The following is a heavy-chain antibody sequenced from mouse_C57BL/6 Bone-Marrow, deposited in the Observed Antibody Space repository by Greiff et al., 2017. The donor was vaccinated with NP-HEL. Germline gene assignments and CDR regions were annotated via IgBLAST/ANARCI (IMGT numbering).Heavy chain of an antibody. V-gene: IGHV1-82*01. J-gene: IGHJ1*03. CDR3: ARVYYGNYGTPGGFDV. D-gene: IGHD2-1*01. Sequence: QVQLQQSGPELVKPGASVKISCKASGYAFSSSWMNWVKQRPGKGLEWIGRIYPGDGDTNYNGKFKGKATLTADKSSSTAYMQLSSLTSEDSAVYVCARVYYGNYGTPGGFDVWGTGTTVTVSS. CDR1: GYAFSSSW. CDR2: IYPGDGDT.